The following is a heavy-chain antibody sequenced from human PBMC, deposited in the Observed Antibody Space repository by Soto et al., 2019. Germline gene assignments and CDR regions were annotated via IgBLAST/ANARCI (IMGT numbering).Heavy chain of an antibody. Sequence: PSQTLSLTCVISGDSVSSNSAAWNWIRQSPSRGLEWLGRTYYRSKWYNDYAVSVKSRITINPDTSKNQFSLQLNSVTPEDTAVYYCARAPPRHCGGDCYLYYFDYWGQGTLVTV. D-gene: IGHD2-21*02. CDR1: GDSVSSNSAA. J-gene: IGHJ4*02. V-gene: IGHV6-1*01. CDR3: ARAPPRHCGGDCYLYYFDY. CDR2: TYYRSKWYN.